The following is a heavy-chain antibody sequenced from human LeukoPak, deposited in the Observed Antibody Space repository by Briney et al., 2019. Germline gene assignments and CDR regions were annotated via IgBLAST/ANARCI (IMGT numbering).Heavy chain of an antibody. J-gene: IGHJ4*02. D-gene: IGHD2-2*01. V-gene: IGHV3-7*01. CDR3: VSFYETY. CDR2: MKRDGSEI. Sequence: GGSLRLSCSASGFTFSTYWMSWVRQAPGKGLEWVANMKRDGSEIYYVDSVRGRFTISRDNARNSLYLQMNSLRAEDTAVYYCVSFYETYWGRGTLVTVSS. CDR1: GFTFSTYW.